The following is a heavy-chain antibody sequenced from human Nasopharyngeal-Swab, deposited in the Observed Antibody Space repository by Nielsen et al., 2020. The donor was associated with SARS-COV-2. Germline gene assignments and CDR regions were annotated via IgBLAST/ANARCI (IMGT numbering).Heavy chain of an antibody. CDR2: ISRSGSTI. V-gene: IGHV3-11*04. CDR3: ARESHYDFWSGYYPSKYYYYYMDV. CDR1: GFTFSDYY. Sequence: GGSLRLSCAASGFTFSDYYMSWIRQAPGKGLEWVSYISRSGSTIYYADSVKGRFTISRDNAKNSLYLQMNSLRAEDTAVYYCARESHYDFWSGYYPSKYYYYYMDVWGKGTTVTVSS. J-gene: IGHJ6*03. D-gene: IGHD3-3*01.